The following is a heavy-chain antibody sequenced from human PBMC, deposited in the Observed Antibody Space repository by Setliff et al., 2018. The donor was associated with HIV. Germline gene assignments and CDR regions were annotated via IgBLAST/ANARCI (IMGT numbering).Heavy chain of an antibody. CDR1: GGSFSDYY. Sequence: KASETLSLTCAVYGGSFSDYYWSWIRQPPGKGLEWIGSISHSGRTYYNPSLKSRVTISVDTSKSQFSLKVNSVTAADTAVYYCAREVNIPVRGITDDAFDIWGQGTMVTVSS. CDR3: AREVNIPVRGITDDAFDI. J-gene: IGHJ3*02. CDR2: ISHSGRT. V-gene: IGHV4-34*01. D-gene: IGHD3-10*01.